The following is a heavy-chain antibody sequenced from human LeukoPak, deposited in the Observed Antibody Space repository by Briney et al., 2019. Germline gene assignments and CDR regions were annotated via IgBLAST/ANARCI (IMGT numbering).Heavy chain of an antibody. D-gene: IGHD4-17*01. CDR3: ARDNGDAFDY. V-gene: IGHV4-38-2*02. CDR1: GYSISSGYY. J-gene: IGHJ4*02. Sequence: PSETLSLTCNVSGYSISSGYYWGWIRQPPGKGLEWIGNIYHSGSTYYNPSLKSRVTISVDTSKNQFSLKLSSVTAADTAVYYCARDNGDAFDYWGQGTLVTVSS. CDR2: IYHSGST.